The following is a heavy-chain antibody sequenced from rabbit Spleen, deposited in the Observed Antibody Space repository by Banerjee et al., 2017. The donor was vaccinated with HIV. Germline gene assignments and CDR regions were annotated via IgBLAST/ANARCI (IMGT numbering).Heavy chain of an antibody. J-gene: IGHJ6*01. V-gene: IGHV1S40*01. CDR1: GFSFSSSYY. Sequence: QSLEESGGDLVKPGASLTLTCTASGFSFSSSYYMCWVRQAPGKGLEWITCIYSGNSGYTYYATWATGRFTCSKTSSTTVTLQMTSLTAADTATYFCARDTGSSFSSYGMDLWGQGTLVTVS. D-gene: IGHD8-1*01. CDR2: IYSGNSGYT. CDR3: ARDTGSSFSSYGMDL.